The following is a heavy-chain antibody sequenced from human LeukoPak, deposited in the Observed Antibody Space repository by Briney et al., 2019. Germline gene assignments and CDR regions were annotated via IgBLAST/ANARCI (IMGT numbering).Heavy chain of an antibody. CDR3: AKSIYCTGGACYLLPFDY. D-gene: IGHD2-8*02. V-gene: IGHV3-23*01. CDR1: GFTFSTYW. Sequence: GGSLRLSCAASGFTFSTYWMTWVRQAPGKGLEWVSAIGGSGGSAYSADSVKGRFTISRDNSKNTLYLQMNSLRADDTAVYYCAKSIYCTGGACYLLPFDYWGQGTLVTVSS. CDR2: IGGSGGSA. J-gene: IGHJ4*02.